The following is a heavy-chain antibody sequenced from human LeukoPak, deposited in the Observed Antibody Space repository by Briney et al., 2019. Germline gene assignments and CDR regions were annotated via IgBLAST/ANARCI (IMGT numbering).Heavy chain of an antibody. CDR1: GFTFSSYW. J-gene: IGHJ4*02. CDR2: IKQDGSEK. Sequence: GGSLRLSCAASGFTFSSYWMSWVRQAPGKGLEWVANIKQDGSEKYYVDSVKGRFTISRDNAKNSLSLQMNSLRAEDTAVYYCAKDGIGPFLGSGYWYYWGQGTLVTVSS. V-gene: IGHV3-7*01. CDR3: AKDGIGPFLGSGYWYY. D-gene: IGHD3-22*01.